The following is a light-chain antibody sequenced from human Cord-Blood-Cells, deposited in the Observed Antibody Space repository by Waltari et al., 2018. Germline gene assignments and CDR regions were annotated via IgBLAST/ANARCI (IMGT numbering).Light chain of an antibody. CDR2: DVS. V-gene: IGLV2-11*02. J-gene: IGLJ1*01. CDR3: CSYAGSYV. CDR1: SSDVGGYNY. Sequence: QSALTQPRSVSGSPGQSVTISCTGTSSDVGGYNYVSWYQQHPDKAPTLMIYDVSKRPSGVPDRFAGSKSGNTPSLTISGLQAEDEADYYCCSYAGSYVFVTGTKVTVL.